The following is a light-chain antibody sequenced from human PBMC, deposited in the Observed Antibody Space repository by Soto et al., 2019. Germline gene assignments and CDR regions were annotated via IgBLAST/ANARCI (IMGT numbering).Light chain of an antibody. J-gene: IGKJ5*01. Sequence: EIVVTLSPATLAVSTGERATLSCRASQSVSSNLAWYQQKPGQAPRLLIYGASTRATGIPARFSGSGSGTEFTLTISSLQPEDFATYYCQQSYSTSITFGQGTRLEIK. CDR1: QSVSSN. CDR3: QQSYSTSIT. V-gene: IGKV3-15*01. CDR2: GAS.